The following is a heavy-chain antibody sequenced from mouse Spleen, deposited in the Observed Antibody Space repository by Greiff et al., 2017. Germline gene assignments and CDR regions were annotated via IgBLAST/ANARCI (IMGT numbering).Heavy chain of an antibody. CDR3: ARRCYGNLYFDV. V-gene: IGHV1-59*01. D-gene: IGHD2-1*01. CDR1: GYTFTSYW. CDR2: IDPSDSYT. Sequence: QVQLQQPGAELVRPGTSVKLSCKASGYTFTSYWMHWVKQRPGQGLEWIGVIDPSDSYTNYNQKFKGKATLTVDTSSSTAYMQLSSLTSEDSAVYYCARRCYGNLYFDVWGAGTTVTVSS. J-gene: IGHJ1*01.